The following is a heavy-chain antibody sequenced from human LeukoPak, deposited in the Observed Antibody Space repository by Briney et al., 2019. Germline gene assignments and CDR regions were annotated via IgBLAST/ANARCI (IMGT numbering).Heavy chain of an antibody. CDR3: ARFGVDYDMDV. D-gene: IGHD3-16*01. CDR1: GGPISGHY. V-gene: IGHV4-59*11. Sequence: SETLSLTCSVSGGPISGHYWTWIRQPPGKGLEWIGQIHYTGKPDYNPSLKSRITISVDTSKNQVSLQVSSVTAADSAIYYCARFGVDYDMDVWGHGTTVTVFS. J-gene: IGHJ6*02. CDR2: IHYTGKP.